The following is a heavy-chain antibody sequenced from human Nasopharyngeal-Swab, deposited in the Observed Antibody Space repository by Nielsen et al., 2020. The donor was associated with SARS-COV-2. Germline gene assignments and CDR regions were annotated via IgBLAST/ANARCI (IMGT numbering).Heavy chain of an antibody. D-gene: IGHD3-9*01. V-gene: IGHV4-59*08. CDR3: ARHPPLSGFDY. CDR1: RGSTTRDH. CDR2: IHSSGHA. Sequence: SETLSLTSTVSRGSTTRDHWSWIRQPPGEGLEWIGYIHSSGHAMYNPSLRSRATISIDTSKNHFSLTLSSVTAADTAVYYCARHPPLSGFDYWGQGTLVTVPS. J-gene: IGHJ4*02.